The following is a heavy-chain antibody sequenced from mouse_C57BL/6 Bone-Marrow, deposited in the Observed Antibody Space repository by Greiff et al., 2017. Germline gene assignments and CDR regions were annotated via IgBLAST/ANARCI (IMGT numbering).Heavy chain of an antibody. CDR1: GYTFTSYW. J-gene: IGHJ4*01. D-gene: IGHD1-1*01. V-gene: IGHV1-59*01. CDR2: IDPSDSYT. CDR3: SYYGSGLGDAIDY. Sequence: QVQLQQPGAELVRPGTSVKLSCKASGYTFTSYWMHWVKQRPGQGLEWIGVIDPSDSYTNYNQKFKGKATLTVVTSSSTAYMQLSSLTAEDSAVYYCSYYGSGLGDAIDYWGQGTSVTVSS.